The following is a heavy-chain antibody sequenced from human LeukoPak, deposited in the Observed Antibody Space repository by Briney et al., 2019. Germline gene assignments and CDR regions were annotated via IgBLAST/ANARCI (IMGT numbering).Heavy chain of an antibody. V-gene: IGHV3-11*01. CDR2: ISSSGSTI. CDR3: ARRSLGDGYNPVFDY. Sequence: PGGSLRLSCAASGFTFSDYYMSWVRQAPGKGLEWVSYISSSGSTIYYADSVKGRFTISRDNAKNSLYLQMNSLRAEDTAVYYCARRSLGDGYNPVFDYWGQGTLVTVSS. J-gene: IGHJ4*02. D-gene: IGHD5-24*01. CDR1: GFTFSDYY.